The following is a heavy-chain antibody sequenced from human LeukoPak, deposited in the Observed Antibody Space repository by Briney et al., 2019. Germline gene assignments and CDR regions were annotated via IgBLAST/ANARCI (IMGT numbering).Heavy chain of an antibody. CDR3: ARGPHYYGSGSYDAFDI. CDR2: INHSGST. CDR1: GGSFSGYY. D-gene: IGHD3-10*01. V-gene: IGHV4-34*01. J-gene: IGHJ3*02. Sequence: SETLSLTCAVYGGSFSGYYWNWIRQPPGKGLEWIGEINHSGSTNYNPSLKSRVTISVDTSKNHFSLKLSSVTAADTAVYYCARGPHYYGSGSYDAFDIWGQGTMVTVSS.